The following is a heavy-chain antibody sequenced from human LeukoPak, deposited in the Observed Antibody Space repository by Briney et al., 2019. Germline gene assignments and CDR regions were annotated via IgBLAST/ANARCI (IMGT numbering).Heavy chain of an antibody. CDR2: ISHRGRT. CDR3: ARSRRGVTSDY. D-gene: IGHD3-10*01. V-gene: IGHV4-34*01. J-gene: IGHJ4*02. CDR1: GGSLSDYY. Sequence: SETLSLTCAVYGGSLSDYYWSWIRQSPGKGLEWIGEISHRGRTYYNLSLKSRVTISIDTSKNQFSLKLSSVTAADTAVYYCARSRRGVTSDYWGQGTLVTVSS.